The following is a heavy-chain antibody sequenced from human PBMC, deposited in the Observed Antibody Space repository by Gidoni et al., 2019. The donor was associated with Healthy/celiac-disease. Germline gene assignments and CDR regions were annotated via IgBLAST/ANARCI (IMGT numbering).Heavy chain of an antibody. V-gene: IGHV3-15*01. D-gene: IGHD3-22*01. CDR2: IKNKTDGGTT. Sequence: EVQLLESGGGLVTRGGSLRLSCAASGVTFSNDCMSWVRKAPGKGLGWVGRIKNKTDGGTTDYAAPVKGRFTISRDDSKNTRYLQMNSLKTEDTAVYYCTTEGGYYYDSSGYYYPGYWGQGTLGTVSS. CDR3: TTEGGYYYDSSGYYYPGY. J-gene: IGHJ4*02. CDR1: GVTFSNDC.